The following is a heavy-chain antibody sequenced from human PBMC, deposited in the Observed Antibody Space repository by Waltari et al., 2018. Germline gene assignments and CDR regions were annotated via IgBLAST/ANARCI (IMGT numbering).Heavy chain of an antibody. J-gene: IGHJ4*02. CDR1: GFTFSDSA. Sequence: EVQLVESGGGLVQPGGSLKRSCPASGFTFSDSAINWVRQASGKGLGWVGRIRSKANSYATVYDASVKGRLTISRDDSKNTAYLQMNSLKSGDTAVYYCTASVPNGVVPIAMAYWGQGALVTVSS. D-gene: IGHD2-2*01. CDR3: TASVPNGVVPIAMAY. V-gene: IGHV3-73*01. CDR2: IRSKANSYAT.